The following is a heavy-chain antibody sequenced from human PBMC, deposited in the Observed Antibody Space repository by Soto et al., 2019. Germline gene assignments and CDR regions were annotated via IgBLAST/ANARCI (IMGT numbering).Heavy chain of an antibody. CDR2: ISAHNGNT. J-gene: IGHJ4*02. CDR3: ARGRWGDY. D-gene: IGHD3-16*01. CDR1: GYTFTSYG. Sequence: QVHLVQSGAEVKKPGASVKVSCKASGYTFTSYGITWVRQAPGQGLEWMGWISAHNGNTDYAQKSQGRVIVTRDTSTSTASMELRRLISDDASVYYGARGRWGDYWGQGPLVTVSS. V-gene: IGHV1-18*01.